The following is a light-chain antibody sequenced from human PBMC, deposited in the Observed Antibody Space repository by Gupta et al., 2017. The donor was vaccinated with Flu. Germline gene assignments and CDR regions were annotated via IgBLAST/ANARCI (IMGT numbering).Light chain of an antibody. V-gene: IGKV4-1*01. CDR3: QQYNNPYS. Sequence: TQSPASLSVSLCERATINCRSSQNILYSSNNKNYLAWYQQKPGQPPKLLISWASTREAGVPDRFSGSGSGTDSTLTISSLQAEDVAFYFCQQYNNPYSFGQGTKLEIK. J-gene: IGKJ2*03. CDR2: WAS. CDR1: QNILYSSNNKNY.